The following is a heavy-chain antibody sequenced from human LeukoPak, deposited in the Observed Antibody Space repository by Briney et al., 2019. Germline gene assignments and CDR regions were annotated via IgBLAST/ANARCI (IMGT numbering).Heavy chain of an antibody. CDR2: ISGTSSHT. V-gene: IGHV3-11*03. J-gene: IGHJ4*02. CDR1: GLTFSDHY. D-gene: IGHD1-1*01. Sequence: GGSLRLSCVASGLTFSDHYMSWIRQAPGRGLEWVSYISGTSSHTNYADSVKGRFTISRDNAKNSLYLQMNTLRVEDTAVYYCTSGNWGCKTNCDYFDHWGQGTLVTVSS. CDR3: TSGNWGCKTNCDYFDH.